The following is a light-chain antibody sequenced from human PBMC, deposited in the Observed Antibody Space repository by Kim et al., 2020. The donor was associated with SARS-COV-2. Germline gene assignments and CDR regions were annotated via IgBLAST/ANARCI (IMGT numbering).Light chain of an antibody. V-gene: IGLV2-14*03. J-gene: IGLJ2*01. CDR1: SSDVGGYIY. CDR3: SSYTSSSTLV. CDR2: DVS. Sequence: GQSITISCNGTSSDVGGYIYVSWYQQQPGKAPKLMIYDVSARPSGVSNRFSGSKSGNTAYLTISGLQAEDEADYYCSSYTSSSTLVFGGGTKVTVL.